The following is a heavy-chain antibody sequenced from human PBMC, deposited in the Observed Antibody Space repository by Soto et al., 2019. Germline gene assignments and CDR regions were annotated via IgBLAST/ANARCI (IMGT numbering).Heavy chain of an antibody. V-gene: IGHV3-49*03. J-gene: IGHJ4*02. CDR3: TRARGYSYVYVDY. CDR2: IRSKASGGTT. CDR1: GFTFGDYA. D-gene: IGHD5-18*01. Sequence: SLRLSCTVSGFTFGDYAMSWFRQAPGKGLEWVGFIRSKASGGTTEYEASVKGRFTISRDDSKNIVYLQMNRLETEDTGVYYCTRARGYSYVYVDYWGQGT.